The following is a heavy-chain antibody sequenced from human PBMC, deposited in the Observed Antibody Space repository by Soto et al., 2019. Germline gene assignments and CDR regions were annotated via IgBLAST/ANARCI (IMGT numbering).Heavy chain of an antibody. CDR3: VRGKMSGMATIVRDKWWAP. J-gene: IGHJ5*02. CDR2: IIPIFGTS. Sequence: QVQLVQSGAEVKKPGSSVKVSCKATGGTFNNHAINWGRQAHGQGLVWMGGIIPIFGTSYYAQKFQGRVKISEDESTRTAYMELSSLRSEDTAVYYCVRGKMSGMATIVRDKWWAPWGQGTLVTVSP. D-gene: IGHD5-12*01. V-gene: IGHV1-69*01. CDR1: GGTFNNHA.